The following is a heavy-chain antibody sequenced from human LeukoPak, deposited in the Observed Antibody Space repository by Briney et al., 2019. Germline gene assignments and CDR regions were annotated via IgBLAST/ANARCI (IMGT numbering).Heavy chain of an antibody. CDR3: ARDGRTGSYYDF. CDR1: GFTFSSYA. Sequence: PGGSLRLSCAASGFTFSSYAMSCVRQAPGKGLEWVSAISGSGGSTYYADSVKGRFTICRDNAKNALYLQMNSLRAEDTAVYYCARDGRTGSYYDFWGQGTLVTVSS. CDR2: ISGSGGST. D-gene: IGHD1-26*01. V-gene: IGHV3-23*01. J-gene: IGHJ4*02.